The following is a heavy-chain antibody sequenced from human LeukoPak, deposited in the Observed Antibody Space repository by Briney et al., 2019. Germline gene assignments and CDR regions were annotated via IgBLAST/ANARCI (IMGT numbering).Heavy chain of an antibody. V-gene: IGHV3-11*06. D-gene: IGHD3-22*01. CDR3: ATYYYDSSGYSEYFQH. Sequence: GGSLRLSCAASGFTFSDYYMTWIRQAPGRGLEWISYINGSSSDTKYADSVKGRFTISRDNAKNTLYLQMNSLRAEDTAVYYCATYYYDSSGYSEYFQHWGQGTLVTVSS. J-gene: IGHJ1*01. CDR2: INGSSSDT. CDR1: GFTFSDYY.